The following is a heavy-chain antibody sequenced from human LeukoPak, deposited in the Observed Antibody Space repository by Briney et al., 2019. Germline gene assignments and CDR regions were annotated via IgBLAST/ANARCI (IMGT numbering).Heavy chain of an antibody. V-gene: IGHV3-21*01. CDR3: ARDTYYYDSSGYYQSDY. CDR1: GFTFSSYS. D-gene: IGHD3-22*01. CDR2: ISSSSSYI. Sequence: PGGSLRLSCAASGFTFSSYSMNWVRQAPGKGLEWVSSISSSSSYIYYADSVKGRFTISRDNAKNSLYLQMNSLRAEDTAVYYCARDTYYYDSSGYYQSDYWGQGTLVTVSS. J-gene: IGHJ4*02.